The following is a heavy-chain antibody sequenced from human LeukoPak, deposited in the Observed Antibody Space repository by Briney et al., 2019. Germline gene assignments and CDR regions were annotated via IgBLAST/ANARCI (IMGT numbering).Heavy chain of an antibody. CDR2: ISGSGGST. V-gene: IGHV3-23*01. CDR3: ARGYCSSPSCYRFAFDI. Sequence: VGSLRLSCAASGFTFSSYAMSWVRQAPGKGLEWVSTISGSGGSTYFADAVKGRFTISRDNSKNTLYLQMNSLRAEDTAVYYCARGYCSSPSCYRFAFDIWGQGTMVTVSS. CDR1: GFTFSSYA. D-gene: IGHD2-2*01. J-gene: IGHJ3*02.